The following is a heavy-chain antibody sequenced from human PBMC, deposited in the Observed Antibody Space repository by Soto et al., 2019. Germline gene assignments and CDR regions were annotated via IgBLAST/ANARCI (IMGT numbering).Heavy chain of an antibody. CDR3: ARRQFNWFDP. CDR1: GGSISSYY. D-gene: IGHD4-4*01. J-gene: IGHJ5*02. V-gene: IGHV4-59*01. CDR2: IYYSGST. Sequence: PSETLSLTCTVSGGSISSYYWSWIRQPPGKGLEWIGYIYYSGSTNYNPSLKSRVTISVDTSKNQFSLKLSSVTAADTAVYYCARRQFNWFDPRGQGTLVTVSS.